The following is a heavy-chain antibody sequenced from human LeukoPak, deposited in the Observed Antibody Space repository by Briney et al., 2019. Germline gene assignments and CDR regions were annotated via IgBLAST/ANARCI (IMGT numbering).Heavy chain of an antibody. J-gene: IGHJ4*02. D-gene: IGHD5-24*01. V-gene: IGHV3-15*01. CDR2: IKSKTDGGTT. CDR1: GFTFSNAW. Sequence: GGSLRLSCAASGFTFSNAWMSWVRQAPGKGLEWVGRIKSKTDGGTTDYAAPVKGRFTISRDDSKNTLYLQMNSLKTEDTAMYYCTTGSVEMATITLSYWGQGTLVTVSS. CDR3: TTGSVEMATITLSY.